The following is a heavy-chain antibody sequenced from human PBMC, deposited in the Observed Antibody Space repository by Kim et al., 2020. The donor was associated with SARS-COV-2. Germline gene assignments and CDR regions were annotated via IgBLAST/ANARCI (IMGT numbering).Heavy chain of an antibody. D-gene: IGHD2-2*01. CDR2: ISGSGTIT. V-gene: IGHV3-23*01. CDR3: PTGCGSTTCYTSDY. CDR1: GFTFSNFA. J-gene: IGHJ4*02. Sequence: GGSLRLSCAASGFTFSNFAMSWVRQAPGQGLEWVSTISGSGTITHYADSVEGRFTISRDNSKNTLYLQLTSLRVEDTAVYYCPTGCGSTTCYTSDYWGRGTLVTVSA.